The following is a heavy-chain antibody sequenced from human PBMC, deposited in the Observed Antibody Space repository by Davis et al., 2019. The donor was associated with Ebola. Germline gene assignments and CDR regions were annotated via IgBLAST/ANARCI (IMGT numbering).Heavy chain of an antibody. CDR2: IDWDDDK. J-gene: IGHJ4*02. D-gene: IGHD2-21*01. CDR3: ARIVVGFGNIYNFDY. V-gene: IGHV2-70*11. CDR1: GFSLSTSGMC. Sequence: SGSTLVKSTQTLTLTCTFSGFSLSTSGMCVSWNRQPPGKALEWLARIDWDDDKYYSTSLKTRLTISKDTSKNQVVLTMTNMDPVDTATYYCARIVVGFGNIYNFDYWGQGTLVTVSS.